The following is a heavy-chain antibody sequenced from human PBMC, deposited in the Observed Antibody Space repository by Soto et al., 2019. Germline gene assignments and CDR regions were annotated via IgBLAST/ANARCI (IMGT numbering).Heavy chain of an antibody. V-gene: IGHV1-69*01. D-gene: IGHD3-22*01. CDR2: IIPIFGTA. Sequence: QVQLVQSGAEVKKPGSSVKVSCKASGGTFSSYAISWVRQAPGQGLEWMGGIIPIFGTANYAQKFQGRVTITADESKSTAYMELSSLRSEDTAVYYCARGSYYYDSSGYYYPEGHFDYWGQGTLVTVSS. J-gene: IGHJ4*02. CDR1: GGTFSSYA. CDR3: ARGSYYYDSSGYYYPEGHFDY.